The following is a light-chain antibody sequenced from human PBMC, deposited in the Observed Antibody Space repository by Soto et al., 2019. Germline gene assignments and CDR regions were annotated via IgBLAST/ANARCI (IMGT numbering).Light chain of an antibody. CDR1: SSDVGAYDS. CDR3: SSYTASDTLI. V-gene: IGLV2-14*01. J-gene: IGLJ2*01. CDR2: EVS. Sequence: QSALTQPASVSGSPGQSITISYTGTSSDVGAYDSVSWYQQYPGKAPKFVIYEVSHRPSGVSNRFSGSKSGNTASLTISGLQAEDEADYFCSSYTASDTLIFGGGTKVTVL.